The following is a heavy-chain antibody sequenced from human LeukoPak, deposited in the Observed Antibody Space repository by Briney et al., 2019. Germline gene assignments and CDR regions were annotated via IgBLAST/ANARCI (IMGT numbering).Heavy chain of an antibody. Sequence: TGGSLRLSCAGSGFAFGTYAMSWVRQAPGMGLEWVSSISANGQATYYADSVEGRFTISRDNSKNTLYLQLNSLRAEDTATYYCARDPYNTILYRPAYWGQGTLVTVSS. D-gene: IGHD3-10*01. CDR1: GFAFGTYA. CDR3: ARDPYNTILYRPAY. CDR2: ISANGQAT. V-gene: IGHV3-23*01. J-gene: IGHJ4*02.